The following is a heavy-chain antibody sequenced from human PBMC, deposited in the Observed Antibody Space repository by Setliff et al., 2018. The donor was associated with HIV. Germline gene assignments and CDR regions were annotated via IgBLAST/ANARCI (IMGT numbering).Heavy chain of an antibody. Sequence: CAASGFTFSSHWMSWIRQAPGRGLEYVSAISSDGGSTYYANSVKGRFTISRDNSKNTLYLQMGGLRAEDMAVYYCARVPTVIYYYYMDVWGKGTTVTVSS. V-gene: IGHV3-64*01. J-gene: IGHJ6*03. CDR1: GFTFSSHW. D-gene: IGHD2-21*01. CDR2: ISSDGGST. CDR3: ARVPTVIYYYYMDV.